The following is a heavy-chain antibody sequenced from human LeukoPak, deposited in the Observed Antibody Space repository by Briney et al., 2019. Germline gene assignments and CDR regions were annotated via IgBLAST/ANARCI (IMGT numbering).Heavy chain of an antibody. CDR3: ARKGISAVAGAFDI. Sequence: SETLSLTCTVSGGSISSYYWTWIQQPAGKGLEWIGRIYTSGSTNYNPSLKSRVTLSVDTSKNQFSLKLTSVTAADTAVYYCARKGISAVAGAFDIWGQGTMVTVSS. V-gene: IGHV4-4*07. CDR2: IYTSGST. CDR1: GGSISSYY. J-gene: IGHJ3*02. D-gene: IGHD6-19*01.